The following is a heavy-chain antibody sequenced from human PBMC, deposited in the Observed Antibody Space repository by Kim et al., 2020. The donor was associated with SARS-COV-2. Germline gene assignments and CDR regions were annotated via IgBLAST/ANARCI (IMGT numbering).Heavy chain of an antibody. V-gene: IGHV3-49*04. J-gene: IGHJ4*02. Sequence: GGSLRLSCTASGFTFGDYAMSWVRQAPGKGLEWVGFIRSKAYGGTTEYAASVKGRFTISRDDSKSIAYLQMNSLKTEDTAVYYCTRETWAEARVWLVVPAVEGWGQGTLVTVSS. CDR2: IRSKAYGGTT. CDR3: TRETWAEARVWLVVPAVEG. CDR1: GFTFGDYA. D-gene: IGHD2-2*01.